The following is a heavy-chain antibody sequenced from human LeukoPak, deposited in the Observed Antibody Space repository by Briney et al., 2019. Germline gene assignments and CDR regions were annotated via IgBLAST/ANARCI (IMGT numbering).Heavy chain of an antibody. Sequence: GGSLRLSCAASGFTFSRYDMHWVRQTTGKGLEWVSAIDTAGNTYFQGSVKGRFTISRENAENSLYLQMNSLGAGDTAMYYCAREGSCGGDCPGYFDLWGRGTLVTVSS. CDR2: IDTAGNT. CDR3: AREGSCGGDCPGYFDL. J-gene: IGHJ2*01. CDR1: GFTFSRYD. D-gene: IGHD2-21*02. V-gene: IGHV3-13*04.